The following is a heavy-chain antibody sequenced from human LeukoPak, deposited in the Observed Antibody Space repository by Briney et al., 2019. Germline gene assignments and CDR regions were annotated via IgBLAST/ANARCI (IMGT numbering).Heavy chain of an antibody. Sequence: SETLSLTCTVSGGSISSYYWSWIRQPPGKGLEWIGYIYYSGSTNYNPSLKSRVTLSVDTSKNQFSLKLSSVTAADTAVYYCARVSRDYGGAFDIWGQGTMVTVSS. V-gene: IGHV4-59*01. CDR1: GGSISSYY. D-gene: IGHD4-17*01. CDR2: IYYSGST. J-gene: IGHJ3*02. CDR3: ARVSRDYGGAFDI.